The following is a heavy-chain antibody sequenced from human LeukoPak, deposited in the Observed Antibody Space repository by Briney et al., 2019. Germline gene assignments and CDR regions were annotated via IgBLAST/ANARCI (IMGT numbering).Heavy chain of an antibody. CDR2: ISLAGQT. CDR1: GGFISGTNW. V-gene: IGHV4-4*02. J-gene: IGHJ4*02. Sequence: SGTLSLTCGVSGGFISGTNWWSWVRQPPGQGLEWIGEISLAGQTNYNPSLNGRVTMSLDKSSNQLSLHLTSVTAADTATYFCSRESGPFCPFGYWGQGTLVTVLS. D-gene: IGHD1-26*01. CDR3: SRESGPFCPFGY.